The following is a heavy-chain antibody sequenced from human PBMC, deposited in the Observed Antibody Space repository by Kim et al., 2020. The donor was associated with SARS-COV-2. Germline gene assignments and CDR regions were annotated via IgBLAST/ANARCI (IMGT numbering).Heavy chain of an antibody. D-gene: IGHD1-26*01. Sequence: ASVKVSCKASGYTFTGYYMHWVRQAPGQGLEWMGRINPNSGGTNYAQKFQGRVTMTRDTSISTAYMELSRLRSDDTAVYYCARVRSDSGSYGRWGQGTLVTVSS. CDR1: GYTFTGYY. CDR3: ARVRSDSGSYGR. J-gene: IGHJ4*02. V-gene: IGHV1-2*06. CDR2: INPNSGGT.